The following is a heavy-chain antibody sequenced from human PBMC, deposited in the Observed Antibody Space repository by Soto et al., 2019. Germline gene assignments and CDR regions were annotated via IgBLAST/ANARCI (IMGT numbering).Heavy chain of an antibody. Sequence: SETLSLTCTVSGGSISSSSYYWGWIRQPPGKGLEWIGSIYYSGSTYYNPSLKSRVTISVDTSKNQFSLKLSSVTAAGTAVYYCARQLYGDYWFGYFDYWGQGTLVTVSS. CDR1: GGSISSSSYY. D-gene: IGHD4-17*01. CDR3: ARQLYGDYWFGYFDY. CDR2: IYYSGST. J-gene: IGHJ4*02. V-gene: IGHV4-39*01.